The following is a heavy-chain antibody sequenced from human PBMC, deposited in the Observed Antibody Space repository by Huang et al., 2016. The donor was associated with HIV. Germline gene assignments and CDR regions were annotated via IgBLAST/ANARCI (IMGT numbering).Heavy chain of an antibody. D-gene: IGHD3-10*01. CDR3: ARDATKNPRGWFDP. J-gene: IGHJ5*02. CDR1: GGSLSGYY. Sequence: QVHLQQWGAGLLKSAETLSLTCAVYGGSLSGYYWSWLLPTPGKGLEWIGEINYLGSPNYKPYLKSRVSISMDGSKKQFSLKLRSISDADTAVYFCARDATKNPRGWFDPWGQGTLVTVSS. V-gene: IGHV4-34*02. CDR2: INYLGSP.